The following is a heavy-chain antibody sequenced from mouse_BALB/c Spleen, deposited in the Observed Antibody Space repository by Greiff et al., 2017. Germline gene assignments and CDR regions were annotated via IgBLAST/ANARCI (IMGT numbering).Heavy chain of an antibody. Sequence: EVMLVESGGGLVKPGGSLKLSCAASGFTFSSYAMSWVRQTPEKRLEWVASISSGGSTYYPDSVKGRFTISRDNARNILYLQMSSLRSEDTAMYYCARGLSITTVEMDYWGQGTSVTVSS. J-gene: IGHJ4*01. CDR2: ISSGGST. V-gene: IGHV5-6-5*01. D-gene: IGHD1-1*01. CDR1: GFTFSSYA. CDR3: ARGLSITTVEMDY.